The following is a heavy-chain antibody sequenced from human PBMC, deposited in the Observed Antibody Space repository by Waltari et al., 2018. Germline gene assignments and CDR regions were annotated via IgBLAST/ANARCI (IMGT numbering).Heavy chain of an antibody. V-gene: IGHV1-69*08. J-gene: IGHJ4*02. CDR3: ASLVVVATEPQKEY. CDR1: GGTFSSYD. D-gene: IGHD2-15*01. CDR2: IIPIFGTA. Sequence: QVQLVQSGAEEKKPRSSVKVSCKDSGGTFSSYDISWLRQAPGQGLEWMGRIIPIFGTANYAQKFQGRVTITADKSTSTAYMELSSLRSEDTAVYYCASLVVVATEPQKEYWGQGTLVTVSS.